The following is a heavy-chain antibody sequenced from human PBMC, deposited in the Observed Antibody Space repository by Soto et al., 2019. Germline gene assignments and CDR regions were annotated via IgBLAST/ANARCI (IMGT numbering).Heavy chain of an antibody. CDR3: ARGYASQNWFDP. CDR2: IYYSGST. Sequence: SATLSVTCTVSGGSISSGDYYWSWIRQPPGKGLEWIGYIYYSGSTYYNPSLKSRVTISVDTSKNQFSLKLSSVTAADTAVYYCARGYASQNWFDPWGQGTLVNRLL. D-gene: IGHD5-12*01. J-gene: IGHJ5*02. CDR1: GGSISSGDYY. V-gene: IGHV4-30-4*01.